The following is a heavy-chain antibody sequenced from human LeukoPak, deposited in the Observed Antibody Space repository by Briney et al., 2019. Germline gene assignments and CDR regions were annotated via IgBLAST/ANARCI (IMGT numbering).Heavy chain of an antibody. CDR1: GFTFDDYA. CDR3: ARGASY. Sequence: GGSLRLSCAASGFTFDDYAMHWVRQAPGKGLEWVSGISWNSGSIGYADSVKGRFTISRDNAKNLLYLQMNSLRAEDTALYYCARGASYWGQGTLVTVSS. CDR2: ISWNSGSI. V-gene: IGHV3-9*01. J-gene: IGHJ4*02. D-gene: IGHD3-16*01.